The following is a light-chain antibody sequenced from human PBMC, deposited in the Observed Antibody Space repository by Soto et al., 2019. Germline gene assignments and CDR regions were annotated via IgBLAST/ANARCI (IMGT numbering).Light chain of an antibody. V-gene: IGKV3-20*01. J-gene: IGKJ3*01. Sequence: EIELTQSPGTLSLSPGERATLSCRASQSVSSSYLAWYQQKPGQAPSLLFYGASSRATGIPNRFSGSGSGTDFSLTISRLEPEDFAVYYCQQYGSSPLFTFGPGTKVDIK. CDR1: QSVSSSY. CDR2: GAS. CDR3: QQYGSSPLFT.